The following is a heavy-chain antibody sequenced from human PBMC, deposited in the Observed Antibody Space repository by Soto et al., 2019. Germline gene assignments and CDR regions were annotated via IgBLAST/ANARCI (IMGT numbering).Heavy chain of an antibody. CDR2: INPANGNT. CDR3: ARDILSVGPRANDAFDV. CDR1: GFTFSDTL. J-gene: IGHJ3*01. Sequence: VQLVQYGDEMKKPGASVNISCQASGFTFSDTLINWVRQGPGQGLEWMGWINPANGNTRYSETFQGRVTISSLSSAPTAYVALSDLTSEDTAVYYGARDILSVGPRANDAFDVWGQGTMITVSS. D-gene: IGHD2-21*01. V-gene: IGHV1-3*01.